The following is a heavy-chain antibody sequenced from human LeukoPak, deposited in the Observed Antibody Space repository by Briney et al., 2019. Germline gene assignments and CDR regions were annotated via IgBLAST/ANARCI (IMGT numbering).Heavy chain of an antibody. J-gene: IGHJ6*03. Sequence: GESLKISCKASGYTFSSYDIKWVRQATGQGLEWMGWMNPNSGNTGYAQKFQGSVTMTRNTSISTAYMEMSSLRSEDPAVYYCARGGSGGSLSYYYYYYMYVWGKGTTVTVTS. CDR1: GYTFSSYD. V-gene: IGHV1-8*01. CDR3: ARGGSGGSLSYYYYYYMYV. D-gene: IGHD6-25*01. CDR2: MNPNSGNT.